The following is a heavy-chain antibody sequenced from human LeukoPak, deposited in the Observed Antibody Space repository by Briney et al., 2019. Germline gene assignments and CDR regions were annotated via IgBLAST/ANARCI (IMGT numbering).Heavy chain of an antibody. CDR3: ARDPHPKGWFGDDY. Sequence: ASVKVSCKASGYTFTGYYMHWARQAPGQGLEWMGWINPNSGGTNYARKFQGRVTMTRDTSISTAYMELSRLRSDDTAVYYCARDPHPKGWFGDDYWGQGTLVTVSS. CDR1: GYTFTGYY. CDR2: INPNSGGT. D-gene: IGHD3-10*01. V-gene: IGHV1-2*02. J-gene: IGHJ4*02.